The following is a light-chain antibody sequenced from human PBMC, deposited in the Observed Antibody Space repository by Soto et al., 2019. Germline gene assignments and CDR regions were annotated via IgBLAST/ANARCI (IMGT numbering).Light chain of an antibody. CDR3: SSYSSSATNYV. CDR2: DVN. Sequence: QSALTQPASVSGSPGQSITICCTGTSSDVGGYDYVSWYQQHPGKAPKVIIYDVNNRPSGVSSRFSGSKSGNTASLSISGLQAEDEADYYCSSYSSSATNYVFGSGTKLTVL. CDR1: SSDVGGYDY. J-gene: IGLJ1*01. V-gene: IGLV2-14*03.